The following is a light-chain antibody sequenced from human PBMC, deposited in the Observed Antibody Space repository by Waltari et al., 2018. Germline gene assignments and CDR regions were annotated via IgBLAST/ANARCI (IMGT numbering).Light chain of an antibody. CDR3: QTGGHGTWV. CDR1: SGHSTNI. Sequence: QLVLTQSPSASASLGASVKLTCTLSSGHSTNIIAWLQQQPEKGPRFLMNVKSDGSQDKGVGIPDRFSGSSSGAERYLTISSLQSEDEADYYCQTGGHGTWVFGGGTRLTVL. J-gene: IGLJ3*02. CDR2: VKSDGSQ. V-gene: IGLV4-69*01.